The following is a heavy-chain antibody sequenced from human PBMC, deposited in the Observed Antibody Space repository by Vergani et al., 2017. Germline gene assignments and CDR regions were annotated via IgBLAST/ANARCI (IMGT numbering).Heavy chain of an antibody. CDR3: ARRAERWEALLRDDFDV. CDR2: INHSGTI. CDR1: GGSLSGYY. D-gene: IGHD1-26*01. Sequence: QVQLQQWGPGLLKPSETLSLTCAVYGGSLSGYYWSWIRLAPGKGLEWIGEINHSGTINYNPTLKSPFNVSIDTSRDHFSLKLRSVSAAETAVYFCARRAERWEALLRDDFDVGGQGTFVTVSP. V-gene: IGHV4-34*01. J-gene: IGHJ3*01.